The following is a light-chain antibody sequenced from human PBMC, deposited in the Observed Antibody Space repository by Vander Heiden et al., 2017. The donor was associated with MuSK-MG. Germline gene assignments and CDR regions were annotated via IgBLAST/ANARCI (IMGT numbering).Light chain of an antibody. J-gene: IGLJ2*01. CDR1: SSNIVAGYD. Sequence: QSVLTQPPSVSGAPGQRVTISCTGSSSNIVAGYDVHWYQQLPGKENKIVIVGNSNRPSGVTDRCSCYKAGNYASRETKGLQAEEEADDYCKYSDSRLSGGVVGGGTKLTVL. V-gene: IGLV1-40*01. CDR3: KYSDSRLSGGV. CDR2: GNS.